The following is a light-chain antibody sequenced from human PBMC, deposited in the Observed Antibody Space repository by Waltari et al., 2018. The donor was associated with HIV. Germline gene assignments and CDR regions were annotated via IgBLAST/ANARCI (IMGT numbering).Light chain of an antibody. CDR2: KDS. J-gene: IGLJ2*01. CDR1: ALPKQY. Sequence: SSHLPQPPSLSVSPGHTPRITSSAAALPKQYPYWYQQKPGQAPVLVIYKDSERPSGIPERFSGSNSGTTVTLTISGVQAEDEADYYCQSADSSGSPYVVFGGGTKLTVL. V-gene: IGLV3-25*03. CDR3: QSADSSGSPYVV.